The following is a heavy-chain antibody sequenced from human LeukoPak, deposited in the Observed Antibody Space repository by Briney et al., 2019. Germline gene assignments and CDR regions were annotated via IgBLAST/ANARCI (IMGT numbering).Heavy chain of an antibody. Sequence: SVKVSCKASGGTFSSYTISWVRQAPGQGLEWMGGIIPIFGTANYAQKFQGRVTITADESTSTAYMELSSLRSEDTAVYYCARGPVDSSGWPPLDYWGQGTLVTVSS. CDR3: ARGPVDSSGWPPLDY. CDR1: GGTFSSYT. J-gene: IGHJ4*02. V-gene: IGHV1-69*13. D-gene: IGHD6-19*01. CDR2: IIPIFGTA.